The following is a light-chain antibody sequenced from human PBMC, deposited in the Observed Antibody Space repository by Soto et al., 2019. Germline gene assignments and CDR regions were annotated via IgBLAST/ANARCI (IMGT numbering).Light chain of an antibody. V-gene: IGLV3-21*02. Sequence: SYELTQPPSVSVAPGQTAMITCGGNDIGSKSVHWYQQRPGQAPVLVVYDDRDRPSGIPERFSGSNSGSTATLTISRVEAGDEADYYCQVWDRNNNHVLCGGGTKLTVL. CDR2: DDR. J-gene: IGLJ3*02. CDR3: QVWDRNNNHVL. CDR1: DIGSKS.